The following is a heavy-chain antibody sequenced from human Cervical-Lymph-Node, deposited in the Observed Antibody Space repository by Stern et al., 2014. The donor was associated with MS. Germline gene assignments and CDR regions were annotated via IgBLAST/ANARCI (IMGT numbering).Heavy chain of an antibody. Sequence: VQLEESGGGVVHPGGSLRLSCAVSGFPFNNIIIHWVRQAPGKGLEWVAAISFDESKYYADSVKGRLTVSRDSSKDVAYLQMNGLGDDDTATYFCAKEAGTSGRCGWFDPWGQGTLVTVSS. CDR1: GFPFNNII. J-gene: IGHJ5*02. V-gene: IGHV3-30*04. D-gene: IGHD6-25*01. CDR2: ISFDESK. CDR3: AKEAGTSGRCGWFDP.